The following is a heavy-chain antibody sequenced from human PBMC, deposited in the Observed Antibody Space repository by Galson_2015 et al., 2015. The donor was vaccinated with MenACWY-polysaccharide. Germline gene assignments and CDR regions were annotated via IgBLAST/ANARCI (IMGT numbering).Heavy chain of an antibody. CDR1: GFSFSTFA. Sequence: SLRLSCAGSGFSFSTFAMNWVRQAPGKGLEWVSSINDNSRHIYYADSVQGRSAVSRDNTKNSLYLQMNSLRVEDTAVYYCASGETVGPTTGFDRWGQGTLVTVSS. D-gene: IGHD1-26*01. J-gene: IGHJ4*02. CDR2: INDNSRHI. V-gene: IGHV3-21*01. CDR3: ASGETVGPTTGFDR.